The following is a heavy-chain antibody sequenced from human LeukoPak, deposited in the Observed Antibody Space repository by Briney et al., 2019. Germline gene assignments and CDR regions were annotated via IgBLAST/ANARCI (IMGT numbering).Heavy chain of an antibody. CDR3: ARFYSSSPHFDY. CDR1: GFTFSSYS. J-gene: IGHJ4*02. CDR2: ISSSSSYI. Sequence: GGSLRLSCAASGFTFSSYSMNWVRQAPGKGLEWVSSISSSSSYIYYADSVKGRFTISRDNAKNSLYLQMNSLRAEDTAVYYCARFYSSSPHFDYWGQGTLVIGSS. V-gene: IGHV3-21*01. D-gene: IGHD6-6*01.